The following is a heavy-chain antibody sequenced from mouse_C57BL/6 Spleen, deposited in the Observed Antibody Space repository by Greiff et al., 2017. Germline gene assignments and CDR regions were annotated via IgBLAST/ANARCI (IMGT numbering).Heavy chain of an antibody. D-gene: IGHD4-1*02. CDR3: APTGTGYAMDY. CDR2: LDPSDSYT. CDR1: GYTFTSYW. J-gene: IGHJ4*01. Sequence: QVQLQQPGAELVKPGASVKLSCKASGYTFTSYWMQWVKQRPGQGLEWIGVLDPSDSYTNYNQKFKGKATLTVDTSSSTAYMQLSSLTSEDSAVYYGAPTGTGYAMDYWGQGTSVTVSA. V-gene: IGHV1-50*01.